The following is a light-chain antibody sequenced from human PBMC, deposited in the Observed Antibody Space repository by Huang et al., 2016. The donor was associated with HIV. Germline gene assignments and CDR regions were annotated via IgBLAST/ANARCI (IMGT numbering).Light chain of an antibody. V-gene: IGKV1-9*01. CDR1: QGISSF. J-gene: IGKJ4*01. CDR2: AAS. CDR3: QQFNNYPLT. Sequence: IQLTQSPSSLSASVGDRVTITCRASQGISSFLAWYQQKPGKAPKRLMYAASTLHSGVPLRFSGSGSGTDFTLTSSSLQPEDFATYCCQQFNNYPLTFGGGTKVEIK.